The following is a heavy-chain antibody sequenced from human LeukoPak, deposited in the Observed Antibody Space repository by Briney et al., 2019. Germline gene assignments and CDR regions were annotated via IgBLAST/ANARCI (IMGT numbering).Heavy chain of an antibody. Sequence: SETLSLTCTVSGGSISSYYWSWIRQPPGKGLEWIGYIYYSGSTNYNPSLKSRVTISVDTSKNQFSLKLSSVTAADTAVYYCARLGSGYYTSGRGYYYYYYMDVWGKGTTVTVSS. D-gene: IGHD3-3*01. CDR3: ARLGSGYYTSGRGYYYYYYMDV. J-gene: IGHJ6*03. CDR1: GGSISSYY. CDR2: IYYSGST. V-gene: IGHV4-59*08.